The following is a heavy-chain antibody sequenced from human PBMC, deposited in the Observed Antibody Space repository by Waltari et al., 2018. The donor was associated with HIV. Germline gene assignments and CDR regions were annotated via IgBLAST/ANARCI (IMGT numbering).Heavy chain of an antibody. CDR1: GFTFSSYA. J-gene: IGHJ4*02. CDR2: ISDDGTNK. Sequence: QVQLVESGGGVVQPGRSLRLSCAASGFTFSSYAIHWVRQAPGEVLEWLAVISDDGTNKYYADSVKDRFIIYRDNSQNTLYLQMFSLRPEDTAVYYCTRASAADLDFWGQGTLVTISS. V-gene: IGHV3-30-3*01. CDR3: TRASAADLDF. D-gene: IGHD2-2*01.